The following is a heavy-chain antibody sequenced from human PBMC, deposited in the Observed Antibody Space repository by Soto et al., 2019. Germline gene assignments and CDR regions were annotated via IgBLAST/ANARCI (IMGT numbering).Heavy chain of an antibody. Sequence: QLQLQESGSGLVKPSQTLSLTCAVSGGSIRSGGYSWSWIRQPPGKGLEWIGYLYHSGRPYSNPSLNSRVTKSVDRSNNQFSLKLSSVTAADTAVYYCARGSVVPLDYWGQGTLVTVSS. V-gene: IGHV4-30-2*01. D-gene: IGHD2-21*01. CDR3: ARGSVVPLDY. CDR2: LYHSGRP. CDR1: GGSIRSGGYS. J-gene: IGHJ4*02.